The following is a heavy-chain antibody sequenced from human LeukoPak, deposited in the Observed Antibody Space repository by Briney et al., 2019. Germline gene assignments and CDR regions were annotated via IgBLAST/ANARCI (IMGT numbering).Heavy chain of an antibody. Sequence: ASVKVSCKVSGYTLTELSMHWVRQAPGKGLEWMGGFDPEDGETIYAQKFQGRVTMTEDTSTDTAYMELGSLRSEDTAVYYCATDQSGYSGYYFDYWGQGTLVTVSS. V-gene: IGHV1-24*01. CDR3: ATDQSGYSGYYFDY. CDR1: GYTLTELS. J-gene: IGHJ4*02. D-gene: IGHD3-22*01. CDR2: FDPEDGET.